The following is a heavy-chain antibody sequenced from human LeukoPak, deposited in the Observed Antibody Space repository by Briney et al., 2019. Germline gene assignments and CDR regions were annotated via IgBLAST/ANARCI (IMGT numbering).Heavy chain of an antibody. CDR2: IWYGGSNK. J-gene: IGHJ4*02. CDR1: GFTFSSFG. Sequence: GGSLRLSCAASGFTFSSFGMHWVRQAPGKGLEWVAVIWYGGSNKYYADSVKGRFTISRDNSKNTLYLQMNSLRAEDTAVYYCARGGVSWSDPFDYWGQGTLVTVSS. D-gene: IGHD3-3*01. CDR3: ARGGVSWSDPFDY. V-gene: IGHV3-33*08.